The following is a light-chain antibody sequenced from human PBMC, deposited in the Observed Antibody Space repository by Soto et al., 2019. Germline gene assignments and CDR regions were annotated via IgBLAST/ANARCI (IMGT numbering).Light chain of an antibody. J-gene: IGLJ1*01. V-gene: IGLV2-14*03. CDR3: SSYTSDSTYV. CDR2: DVS. Sequence: QSVRNQPASVSGSPGQSITISCTGTSSDVGGYNYVSWYQQHPGTAPKLMIHDVSNRPSGVSYRFSGSKSGNTASLTISGLQAEDEADYYCSSYTSDSTYVFGTGTKVTVL. CDR1: SSDVGGYNY.